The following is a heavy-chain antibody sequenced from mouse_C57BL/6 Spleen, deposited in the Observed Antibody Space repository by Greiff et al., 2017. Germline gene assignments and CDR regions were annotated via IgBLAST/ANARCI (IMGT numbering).Heavy chain of an antibody. CDR3: ARYEGTTVMGAMDD. CDR2: ILPGSGGT. J-gene: IGHJ4*01. D-gene: IGHD1-1*01. V-gene: IGHV1-9*01. CDR1: GYTFTGYW. Sequence: QVQLQESGAELMKPGASVKLSCKATGYTFTGYWIEWVKQRPGHGLEWIGEILPGSGGTNYNQKFKGKATLTADTSSSTAYMQLSSLTTEDSAIYYCARYEGTTVMGAMDDWGQGTSVTVSS.